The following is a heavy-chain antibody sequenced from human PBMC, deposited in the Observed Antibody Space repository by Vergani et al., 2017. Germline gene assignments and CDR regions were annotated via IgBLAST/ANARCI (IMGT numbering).Heavy chain of an antibody. D-gene: IGHD1-1*01. CDR1: EYSFGNYC. J-gene: IGHJ4*02. CDR2: IYPADSDT. CDR3: ARHTTYTDS. V-gene: IGHV5-51*01. Sequence: EVELVQSGPEMRKPGESLKISCKGSEYSFGNYCIGWVRQMPGKGLEGMGIIYPADSDTRYSQSFQGQVTIPADESISTAFLQLDSLKASDTALYYCARHTTYTDSWGQGTLVTVSS.